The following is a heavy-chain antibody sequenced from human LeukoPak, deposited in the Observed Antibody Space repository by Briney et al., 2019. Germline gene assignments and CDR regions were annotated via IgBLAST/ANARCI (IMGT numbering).Heavy chain of an antibody. V-gene: IGHV3-30*18. D-gene: IGHD6-19*01. CDR3: AKDQWLDGEGAFDI. CDR2: ISYDGSNK. J-gene: IGHJ3*02. Sequence: GGSLRLSCAASGFTFSSYGMHWVRQAPGKGLEWVAVISYDGSNKYYADSVKGRFTISRDNSKNTLYLQMNSLRAEDTAVYYCAKDQWLDGEGAFDIWGQGTMVTVSS. CDR1: GFTFSSYG.